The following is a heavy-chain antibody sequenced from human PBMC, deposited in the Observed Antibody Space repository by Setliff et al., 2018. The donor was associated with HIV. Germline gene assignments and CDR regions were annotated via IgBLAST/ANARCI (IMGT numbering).Heavy chain of an antibody. CDR2: ISSSNDYI. CDR1: GFTFSYYT. J-gene: IGHJ6*03. CDR3: ARDPAVTSAFYMDV. D-gene: IGHD4-4*01. V-gene: IGHV3-21*04. Sequence: GGSLRLSCAASGFTFSYYTMNWVRQAPGKGMEWVSSISSSNDYIYYADSVKGRFTISRDNTKNSLSLQMNSLRAEDTAVYYCARDPAVTSAFYMDVWGKGTTVTVSS.